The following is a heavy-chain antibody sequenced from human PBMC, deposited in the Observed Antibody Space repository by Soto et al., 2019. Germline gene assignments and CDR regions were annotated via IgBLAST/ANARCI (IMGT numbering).Heavy chain of an antibody. CDR1: GGSISSSNW. CDR2: IYHSGTT. CDR3: VRVIRGDFDY. J-gene: IGHJ4*02. Sequence: QVQLQESGPGLVKPSGTLSLTCAVSGGSISSSNWWSWVRQPPGKGLEWIGEIYHSGTTNYIPSLKXXVXIXXDKSKNQFSLKLSSVTAADTAVYYCVRVIRGDFDYWGQGTLVTVSS. D-gene: IGHD3-10*01. V-gene: IGHV4-4*02.